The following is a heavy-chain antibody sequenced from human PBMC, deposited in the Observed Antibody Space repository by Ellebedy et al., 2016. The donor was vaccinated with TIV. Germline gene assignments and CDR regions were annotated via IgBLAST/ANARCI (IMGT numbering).Heavy chain of an antibody. Sequence: GESLKISCKDSRYSFTNYWIGWVRQMPGKGLEWMGLIYPGDSDTRYSPSFQGQVTISADKSISTAYLQWSSLKASDTAMYYCARLAAGLYYYYYGMDVWGQGTAVTVSS. CDR3: ARLAAGLYYYYYGMDV. D-gene: IGHD6-19*01. CDR1: RYSFTNYW. CDR2: IYPGDSDT. V-gene: IGHV5-51*01. J-gene: IGHJ6*02.